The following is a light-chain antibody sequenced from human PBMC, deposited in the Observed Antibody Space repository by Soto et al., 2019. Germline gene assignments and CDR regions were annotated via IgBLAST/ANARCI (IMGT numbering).Light chain of an antibody. CDR2: SNN. CDR3: ASWDVSLNVAV. Sequence: QSVLTQPPSASGTPGQRVTISCSGSTSNIGTKTVHWYQQLPGLSPKLVVYSNNLRPSGVPDRFSGSKSGTSASLAISGLQSEDEADYYCASWDVSLNVAVFGGGTQLTVL. J-gene: IGLJ7*01. CDR1: TSNIGTKT. V-gene: IGLV1-44*01.